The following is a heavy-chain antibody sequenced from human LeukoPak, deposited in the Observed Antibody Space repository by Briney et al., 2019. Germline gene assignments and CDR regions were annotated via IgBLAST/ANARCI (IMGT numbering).Heavy chain of an antibody. J-gene: IGHJ4*02. CDR1: GYTFTSYY. CDR3: VRSPTPIVRSGDHFDY. Sequence: ASVKVSCKASGYTFTSYYMHWVRQAPGQGLEWMGLINPTGGSTGYAQKFQGRVTMTRDMSTSTDYMELSSLRSDDTAVYYCVRSPTPIVRSGDHFDYWGQGTLVTVSS. D-gene: IGHD4-17*01. V-gene: IGHV1-46*01. CDR2: INPTGGST.